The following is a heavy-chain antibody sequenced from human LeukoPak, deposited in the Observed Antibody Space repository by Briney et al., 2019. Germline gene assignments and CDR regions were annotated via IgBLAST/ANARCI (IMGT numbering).Heavy chain of an antibody. J-gene: IGHJ4*02. V-gene: IGHV4-59*08. CDR2: IYYSGST. CDR1: GGSISSYY. Sequence: SETLSLTCTVSGGSISSYYWSWIRQPPGKGLEWIGYIYYSGSTNYNPSLKSRVTISVDTSKNQFSLKLSSVTAADTAVYYCARRGRSIHHYYFDYWGQGTLVTVSS. CDR3: ARRGRSIHHYYFDY. D-gene: IGHD6-6*01.